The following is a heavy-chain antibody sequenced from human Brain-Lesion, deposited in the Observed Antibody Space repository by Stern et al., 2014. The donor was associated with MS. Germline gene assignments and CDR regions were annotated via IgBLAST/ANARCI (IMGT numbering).Heavy chain of an antibody. V-gene: IGHV3-30*18. CDR2: ISYDGSDK. J-gene: IGHJ4*02. D-gene: IGHD2-21*02. CDR1: GFTFTNYG. Sequence: QVPLEESGGGVVQPGRSLRLSCAASGFTFTNYGMHWVRQAPGKGLEWVAVISYDGSDKYYADSVKGRFTISRDNSKNTLYLQMNSLRGEDTAMYYCANSLGTYLRCGGDCYSRADYWGQGTLVTVFS. CDR3: ANSLGTYLRCGGDCYSRADY.